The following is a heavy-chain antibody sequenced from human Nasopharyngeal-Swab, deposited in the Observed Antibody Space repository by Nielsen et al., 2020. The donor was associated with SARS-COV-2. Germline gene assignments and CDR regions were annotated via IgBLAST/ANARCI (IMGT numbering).Heavy chain of an antibody. J-gene: IGHJ4*02. D-gene: IGHD2-15*01. CDR2: IYTSGST. Sequence: SETLSLTCTVSGGSISSGSYYWSWTRQPAGRGLEWIGRIYTSGSTNYNPSLKSRVTISLDTSKNQFSLKLNSVTAADSAVYYCARDTRRGGVDYWGQGTLVTVSS. CDR3: ARDTRRGGVDY. V-gene: IGHV4-61*02. CDR1: GGSISSGSYY.